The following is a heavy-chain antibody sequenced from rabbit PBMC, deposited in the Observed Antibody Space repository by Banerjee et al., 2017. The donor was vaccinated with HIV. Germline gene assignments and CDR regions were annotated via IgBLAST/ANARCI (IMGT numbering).Heavy chain of an antibody. J-gene: IGHJ6*01. V-gene: IGHV1S45*01. CDR2: IYTGSGST. D-gene: IGHD4-2*01. Sequence: QEQLEESGGDLVKPEGSLTLTCTASGFSFSSNYWISWVRQAPGKGPEWIACIYTGSGSTYYATWAKGRFTITKTSSTTVTLQMTSLTAADTATYFCARDYAGSMDLWGPGTLVTVS. CDR3: ARDYAGSMDL. CDR1: GFSFSSNYW.